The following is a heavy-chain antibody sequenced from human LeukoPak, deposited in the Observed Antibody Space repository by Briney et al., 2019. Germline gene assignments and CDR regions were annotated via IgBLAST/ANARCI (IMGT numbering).Heavy chain of an antibody. CDR3: ARENYFDY. V-gene: IGHV4-39*07. CDR2: IYYRGST. CDR1: GGSISSSSYY. J-gene: IGHJ4*02. Sequence: SETLSLTCTVSGGSISSSSYYWDWVRQPPGKGLEWIGSIYYRGSTYYNPSLKSRVTISVDTSKNQFSLKLRSVTAADTAVYYCARENYFDYWGQGTLVTVSS.